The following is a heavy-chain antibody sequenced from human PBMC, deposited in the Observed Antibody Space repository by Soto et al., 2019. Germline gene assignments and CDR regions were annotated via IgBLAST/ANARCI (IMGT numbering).Heavy chain of an antibody. J-gene: IGHJ4*02. CDR3: ARRRDFLDS. D-gene: IGHD3-3*01. CDR1: GFTFSDYY. CDR2: IGSGGGTI. V-gene: IGHV3-11*01. Sequence: LRLSCAASGFTFSDYYMTWIRQAPGKGLEWVSYIGSGGGTIYYADSVKGRFTISSDNAKNSLYLQMNSLRAEDTAVYYCARRRDFLDSWGQGTLVTVSS.